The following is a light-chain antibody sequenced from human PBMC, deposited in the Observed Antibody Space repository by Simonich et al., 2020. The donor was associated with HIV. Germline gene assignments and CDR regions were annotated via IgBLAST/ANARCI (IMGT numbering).Light chain of an antibody. CDR2: GAS. V-gene: IGKV3-15*01. J-gene: IGKJ3*01. CDR3: QQYNNWPSPFT. CDR1: QSSASN. Sequence: EIVTTPSPATLSVSPGARATLSCRVSQSSASNLAWYQEKPGQAPRLVIYGASMRATGIPARFSGSGFGTEVTLTITSMQSEDFAVYYCQQYNNWPSPFTFGPGTKVDIK.